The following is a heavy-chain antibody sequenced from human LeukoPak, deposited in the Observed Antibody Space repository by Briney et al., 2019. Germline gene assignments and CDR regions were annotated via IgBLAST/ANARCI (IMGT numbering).Heavy chain of an antibody. CDR1: GGSFSGYY. V-gene: IGHV4-34*01. J-gene: IGHJ3*02. D-gene: IGHD3-22*01. Sequence: SQTLSLTCAVYGGSFSGYYWGWIRQPPGKGLEWIGEINHSGRTNSNPPPKSRVTISVDTSKNQFSLKLSSVTAADTAVYYCARAPYYYDSSGYYPDAFDIWGQGTMVTVSS. CDR2: INHSGRT. CDR3: ARAPYYYDSSGYYPDAFDI.